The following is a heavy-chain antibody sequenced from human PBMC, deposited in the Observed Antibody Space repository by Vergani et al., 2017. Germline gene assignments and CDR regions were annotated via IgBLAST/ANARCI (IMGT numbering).Heavy chain of an antibody. D-gene: IGHD3-3*01. CDR3: AKDHYDFWSGYPNLSPFDL. J-gene: IGHJ2*01. CDR1: GFTFTNYG. V-gene: IGHV3-9*01. CDR2: ISWNSGSI. Sequence: VQLVESGGGVVQPGGSLRLSCAASGFTFTNYGMHWVRQAPGKGLEWFSGISWNSGSIGYADSVKGRFTISRDNAKNSLYLQMNSLRAEDTALYYCAKDHYDFWSGYPNLSPFDLWGRGTLVTVSS.